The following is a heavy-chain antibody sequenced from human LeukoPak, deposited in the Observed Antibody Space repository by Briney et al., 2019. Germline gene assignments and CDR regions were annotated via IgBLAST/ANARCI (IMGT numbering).Heavy chain of an antibody. V-gene: IGHV4-61*02. D-gene: IGHD2-15*01. CDR1: GGSISSGSYY. CDR2: IYTRGST. Sequence: ASQTLSLTCTVSGGSISSGSYYWSWIRQPAGKGLEWIGRIYTRGSTNYNPSLKSRVTISVDTSKNQFSLKLSSVTAADTAVYYCAREYFVVVVVAARYNWFDPWGQGTLVTVSS. CDR3: AREYFVVVVVAARYNWFDP. J-gene: IGHJ5*02.